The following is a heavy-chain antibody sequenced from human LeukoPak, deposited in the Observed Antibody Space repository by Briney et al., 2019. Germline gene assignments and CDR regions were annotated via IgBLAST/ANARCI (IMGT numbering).Heavy chain of an antibody. Sequence: TGGSLRLSCTASGFPFSSFAMSWVRQAPGKGLEWVSGLSGDGGNTYYADSVKGRFTISRDNSKNILFLQMSSLRAEDTAVYYCAKGSLVDRGYWGQGTLVTVSS. D-gene: IGHD2-8*02. CDR2: LSGDGGNT. V-gene: IGHV3-23*01. CDR1: GFPFSSFA. J-gene: IGHJ4*02. CDR3: AKGSLVDRGY.